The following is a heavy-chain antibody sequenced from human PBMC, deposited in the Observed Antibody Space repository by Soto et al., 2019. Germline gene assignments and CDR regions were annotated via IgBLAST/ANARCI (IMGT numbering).Heavy chain of an antibody. CDR2: IIPIFGTA. Sequence: QVQLVQSGAEVKKPGSSVKVSCKASGGIFSSYAISWVRQAPGQGLEWMGGIIPIFGTANYAQKFQGRVTITADESTSTAYMELSSLRSEDTAVYYCASHGITGTWVYYYGMDVWGQGTTVTVSS. CDR1: GGIFSSYA. CDR3: ASHGITGTWVYYYGMDV. J-gene: IGHJ6*02. D-gene: IGHD1-7*01. V-gene: IGHV1-69*12.